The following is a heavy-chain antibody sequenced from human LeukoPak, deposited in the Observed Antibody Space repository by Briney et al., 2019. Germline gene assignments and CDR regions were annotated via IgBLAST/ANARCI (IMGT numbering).Heavy chain of an antibody. J-gene: IGHJ3*02. CDR2: ISSSSSYI. V-gene: IGHV3-21*01. CDR1: GFTFSSYS. Sequence: GGSLRLSCAASGFTFSSYSMNWVRQTPGKGLEWVSSISSSSSYIYYADSVKGRFTISRDNAKNSLYLQMNSLRAEDTAVYYCARTRYNYYYDSSGYYYRTGDAFDIWGQGTMVTVSS. CDR3: ARTRYNYYYDSSGYYYRTGDAFDI. D-gene: IGHD3-22*01.